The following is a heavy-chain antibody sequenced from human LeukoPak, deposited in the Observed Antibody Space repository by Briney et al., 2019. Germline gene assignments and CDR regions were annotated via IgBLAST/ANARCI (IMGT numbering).Heavy chain of an antibody. V-gene: IGHV3-48*01. Sequence: HPGGSLRLSCAASGFTFSSYSMNWVRQAPGKGLEWVSYISSSSSTIYYADSVKGRFTISRDNAKKSLYLQMDSLKVEDTAIYYCARDQGGANWGQGTLVTVSS. D-gene: IGHD1-26*01. CDR3: ARDQGGAN. CDR2: ISSSSSTI. CDR1: GFTFSSYS. J-gene: IGHJ4*02.